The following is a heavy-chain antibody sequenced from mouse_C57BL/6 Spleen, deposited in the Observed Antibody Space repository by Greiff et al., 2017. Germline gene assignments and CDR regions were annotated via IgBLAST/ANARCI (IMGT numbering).Heavy chain of an antibody. CDR2: IHPSNGGT. CDR1: GYTFTRYW. Sequence: QVQLKQPGPELVKPGASVKLSCKASGYTFTRYWMHWVKQRPGQGLEWIGNIHPSNGGTNYNEKFKSKDTLTVDNSSSTAYMQLSSRTSEDSAVYYCERAAGDYGSSYGYFDVWGTGTTVTVSS. V-gene: IGHV1-53*01. J-gene: IGHJ1*03. CDR3: ERAAGDYGSSYGYFDV. D-gene: IGHD1-1*01.